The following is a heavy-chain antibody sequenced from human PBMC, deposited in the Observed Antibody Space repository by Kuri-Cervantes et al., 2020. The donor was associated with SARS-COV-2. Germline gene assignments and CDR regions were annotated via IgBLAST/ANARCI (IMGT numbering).Heavy chain of an antibody. CDR1: GFTFSNAW. Sequence: GGSLRLSCAASGFTFSNAWMSWVRQAPGKGLEWVGRIKSKTDGGTTDYAAPVKGRFTISRDDSKNTLYLQMNSLKTEDTAVYYCTTDREREPILDYYGMDVWGQGTTVTVSS. D-gene: IGHD1-26*01. J-gene: IGHJ6*02. V-gene: IGHV3-15*01. CDR3: TTDREREPILDYYGMDV. CDR2: IKSKTDGGTT.